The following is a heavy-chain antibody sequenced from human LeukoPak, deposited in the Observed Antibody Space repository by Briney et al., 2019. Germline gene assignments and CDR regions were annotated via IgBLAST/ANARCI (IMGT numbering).Heavy chain of an antibody. J-gene: IGHJ3*02. V-gene: IGHV1-24*01. D-gene: IGHD3-10*01. CDR3: ATARGSGSFPDAFDI. CDR1: GYTLTELS. Sequence: ALVKVSCKVSGYTLTELSMHWVRQAPGKGLEWMGGFDPEDGETIYAQKFQGRVTMTEDTSTDTAYMELSSLRSEDTAVYYCATARGSGSFPDAFDIWGQGTMVTVSS. CDR2: FDPEDGET.